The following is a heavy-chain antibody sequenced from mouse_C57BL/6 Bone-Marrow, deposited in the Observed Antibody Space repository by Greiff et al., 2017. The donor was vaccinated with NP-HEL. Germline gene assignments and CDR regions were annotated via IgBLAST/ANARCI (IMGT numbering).Heavy chain of an antibody. J-gene: IGHJ1*03. Sequence: VQLQQSGAELVRPGASVKLSCTASGFNIKDDYMHWVKQRTGQGLEWIGEIYPRSGNTYYNEKFKGKATLTADKSSSTAYMELRSLTSEDSAVYFCARRGSEDIWGTGTTVTVSS. CDR1: GFNIKDDY. V-gene: IGHV1-81*01. D-gene: IGHD1-1*01. CDR2: IYPRSGNT. CDR3: ARRGSEDI.